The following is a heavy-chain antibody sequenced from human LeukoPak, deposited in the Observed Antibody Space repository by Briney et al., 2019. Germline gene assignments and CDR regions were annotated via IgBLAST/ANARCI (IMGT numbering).Heavy chain of an antibody. CDR3: TTYWGNGGTYFFFDY. D-gene: IGHD1-26*01. J-gene: IGHJ4*02. CDR2: IKSKTDGGTT. V-gene: IGHV3-15*01. Sequence: GGSLRLSCAASGFTLSHAWMSWVRQAPGKGLEWVGRIKSKTDGGTTEYAAPVKGRFTISRDDSKNTLSLQMNSLKTEDTAVYYCTTYWGNGGTYFFFDYWGQGTLVTVSS. CDR1: GFTLSHAW.